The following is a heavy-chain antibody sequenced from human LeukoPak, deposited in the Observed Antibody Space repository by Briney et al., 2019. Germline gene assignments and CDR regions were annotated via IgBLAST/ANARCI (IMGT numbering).Heavy chain of an antibody. V-gene: IGHV3-11*01. J-gene: IGHJ4*02. CDR2: ISSSGSII. Sequence: GGSLRLSCAASGFTFSDYYMSWIRQAPGKGLEWVSYISSSGSIIYYADSVKGRFTISRDNAKNSLYLQMNSLRAEDTAVYCCASPTIFGVVITRDYWGQGTLVTVSS. CDR3: ASPTIFGVVITRDY. CDR1: GFTFSDYY. D-gene: IGHD3-3*01.